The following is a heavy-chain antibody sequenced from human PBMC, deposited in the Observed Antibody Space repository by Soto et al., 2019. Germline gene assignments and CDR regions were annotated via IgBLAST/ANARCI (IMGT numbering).Heavy chain of an antibody. CDR3: SGWSGSYCMDV. CDR2: IRSEVYSYAT. Sequence: EVQLVESGGGLVQPGGSLKVSCAASGFTFSDSTIHWVRQASGKGLEWVGRIRSEVYSYATVCAASVKDRFTISRDDSKTTAYLQMNSLKIEDTAVYYCSGWSGSYCMDVWGQGTTVTVSS. CDR1: GFTFSDST. V-gene: IGHV3-73*02. J-gene: IGHJ6*02. D-gene: IGHD3-10*01.